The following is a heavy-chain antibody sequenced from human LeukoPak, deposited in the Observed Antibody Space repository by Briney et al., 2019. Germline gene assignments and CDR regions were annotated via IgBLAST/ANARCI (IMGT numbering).Heavy chain of an antibody. D-gene: IGHD3-10*01. CDR2: ISPNSGGT. Sequence: ASVKVSCTTSRYTFTDYYIHWVRQAPGQGLEWMGWISPNSGGTNLAQNFQGRVTLTRDTSITTAYMDLSRLTSDDTAIYYCVRVDYYGSGRIFYIDVWGTGTTVTVSS. CDR3: VRVDYYGSGRIFYIDV. V-gene: IGHV1-2*02. CDR1: RYTFTDYY. J-gene: IGHJ6*03.